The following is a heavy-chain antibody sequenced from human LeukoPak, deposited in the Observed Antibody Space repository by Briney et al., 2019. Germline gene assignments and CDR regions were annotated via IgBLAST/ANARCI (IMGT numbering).Heavy chain of an antibody. CDR1: GDSFTGYY. CDR3: ARDCVVRKVVVTTIGMDV. CDR2: ISAYNGNT. Sequence: ASVKVSCKTSGDSFTGYYTHWVRQALGQGLEGMGWISAYNGNTNYAQKLQGRVTMTTDTSTSTAYMELRSMRSADTAVYYYARDCVVRKVVVTTIGMDVWGKGTTVTVSS. D-gene: IGHD2-21*02. J-gene: IGHJ6*03. V-gene: IGHV1-18*04.